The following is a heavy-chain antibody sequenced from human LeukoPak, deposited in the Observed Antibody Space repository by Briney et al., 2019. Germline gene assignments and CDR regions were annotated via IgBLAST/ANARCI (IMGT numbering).Heavy chain of an antibody. D-gene: IGHD3-22*01. V-gene: IGHV3-23*01. CDR1: GFTFSSYA. CDR2: ISGSGGST. Sequence: GGSLRLSCAASGFTFSSYAMSWVRQAAGKGLEWVSAISGSGGSTYYADSVKGRFTISRGNSKNTLYLQMNSLRAEDTAVYYCAKPYDSSGYYYIDYWGQGTLVTVSS. J-gene: IGHJ4*02. CDR3: AKPYDSSGYYYIDY.